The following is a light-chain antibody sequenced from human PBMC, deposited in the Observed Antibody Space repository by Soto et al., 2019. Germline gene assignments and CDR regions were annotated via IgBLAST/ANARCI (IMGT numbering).Light chain of an antibody. CDR3: QQYNRERT. CDR2: WAS. J-gene: IGKJ1*01. Sequence: DIVMTQSPDSLAVSLGERASIKCKSSQSLLYSSNNKNYLAWYQRKPGQPPKLLIYWASTRESGVPDRFSGSGSGADFTLTINNLQAEDVAVYYCQQYNRERTFGQGTKVEIK. CDR1: QSLLYSSNNKNY. V-gene: IGKV4-1*01.